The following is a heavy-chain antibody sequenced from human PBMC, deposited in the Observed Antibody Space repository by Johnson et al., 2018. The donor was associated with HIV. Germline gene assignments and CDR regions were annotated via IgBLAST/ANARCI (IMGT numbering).Heavy chain of an antibody. CDR1: GIIVPGNF. J-gene: IGHJ3*02. CDR3: ATRDPTYRPGAFDI. CDR2: ISSSGRTI. Sequence: QEKLVESGGGLVQPGGSLRLSRAASGIIVPGNFMSWVRQAPGKGLEWVSYISSSGRTIYYADSVQGRFIISRDNAKNSLYLQMNSLRAEDTAVYYCATRDPTYRPGAFDIWGQGTMVTVSS. V-gene: IGHV3-11*04. D-gene: IGHD1-14*01.